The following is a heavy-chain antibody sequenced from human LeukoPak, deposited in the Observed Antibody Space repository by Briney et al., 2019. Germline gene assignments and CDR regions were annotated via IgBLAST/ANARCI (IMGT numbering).Heavy chain of an antibody. J-gene: IGHJ4*02. CDR2: LYYSGST. CDR3: ASIAAAGTLDY. V-gene: IGHV4-4*02. D-gene: IGHD6-13*01. Sequence: SETLSLTCAVSGDSIGSDNWWSWVRQPPGKGLEWIGSLYYSGSTYYNPSLKSRVSISIDTSKNQFSLKLSSVTAADTAVYYCASIAAAGTLDYWAQGTLVTVSS. CDR1: GDSIGSDNW.